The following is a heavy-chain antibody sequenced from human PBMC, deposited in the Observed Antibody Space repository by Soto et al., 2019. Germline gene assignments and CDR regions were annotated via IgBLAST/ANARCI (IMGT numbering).Heavy chain of an antibody. CDR3: ASTLSYYYYYYMDV. Sequence: EVQLVESGGGLVQPGGSLRLSCAASGFTFSSYSMNWVRQAPGKGLEWVSYISSSSSTIYYADSVKGRFTISRDNAKNSLYLQMNSLRAEDTAVYYCASTLSYYYYYYMDVWGKGTTVTVSS. D-gene: IGHD2-15*01. V-gene: IGHV3-48*01. J-gene: IGHJ6*03. CDR2: ISSSSSTI. CDR1: GFTFSSYS.